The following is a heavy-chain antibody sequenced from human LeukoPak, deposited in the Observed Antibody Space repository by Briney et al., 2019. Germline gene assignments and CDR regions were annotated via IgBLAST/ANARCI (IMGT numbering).Heavy chain of an antibody. CDR2: INTDGTGT. D-gene: IGHD1-1*01. J-gene: IGHJ4*02. Sequence: GGSLRLSCAASGFTFSSKWMHWVRQAPGKGLMSVSRINTDGTGTSYADSVKGRFTISRDNAKNTLYLQMNSLRDEDTAVYYCVRGLERRGYWGQGTLVTVSS. CDR1: GFTFSSKW. V-gene: IGHV3-74*01. CDR3: VRGLERRGY.